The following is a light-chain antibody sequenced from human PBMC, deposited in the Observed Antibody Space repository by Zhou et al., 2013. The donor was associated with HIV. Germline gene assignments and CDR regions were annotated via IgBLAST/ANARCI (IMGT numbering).Light chain of an antibody. Sequence: EIVLTQSPATLSLSPGERATLSCRASQSVSSYLAWYQQKPGQAPRLLIYDASNRATGIPARFSGSGSGTDFTLTISSLEPEDFAVYYCQQRSNWPIFTFGPWDQSGYQT. V-gene: IGKV3-11*01. CDR2: DAS. J-gene: IGKJ3*01. CDR3: QQRSNWPIFT. CDR1: QSVSSY.